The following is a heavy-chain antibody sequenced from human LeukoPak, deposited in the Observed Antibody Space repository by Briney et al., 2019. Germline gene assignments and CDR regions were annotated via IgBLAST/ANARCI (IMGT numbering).Heavy chain of an antibody. D-gene: IGHD6-13*01. Sequence: GGSLRLSCAASGFTFSSYAMHWVRQAPGKGLEWVAVISYDGSNKYYADSVKGRFTISRDNSKNTLYLQMNSLRAEDTAVYYCARDRDEQQLAHGYWGRGTLVTVSS. V-gene: IGHV3-30*04. CDR3: ARDRDEQQLAHGY. J-gene: IGHJ4*02. CDR1: GFTFSSYA. CDR2: ISYDGSNK.